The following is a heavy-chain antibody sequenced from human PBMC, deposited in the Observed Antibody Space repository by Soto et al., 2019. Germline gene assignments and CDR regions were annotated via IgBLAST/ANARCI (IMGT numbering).Heavy chain of an antibody. CDR1: GGSISSYY. J-gene: IGHJ4*02. Sequence: SETLSLTCTVSGGSISSYYWSWIRQPAGKGLEWIGRIYTSGSTNYNPSLKSRVTMSVDTSKNQFSLKLSSVTAADTAVYYCARESHDYGDHVPFDYWGQGTLVTVSS. D-gene: IGHD4-17*01. CDR2: IYTSGST. CDR3: ARESHDYGDHVPFDY. V-gene: IGHV4-4*07.